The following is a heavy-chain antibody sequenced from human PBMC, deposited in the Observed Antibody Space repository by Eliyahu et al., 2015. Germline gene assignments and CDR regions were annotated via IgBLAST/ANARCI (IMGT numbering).Heavy chain of an antibody. CDR3: ARPSADNSGISKPFDY. D-gene: IGHD6-19*01. Sequence: QVQLVQSGAEVKKPGSSVKVSCKASGGTFSTYAISWVRQAPGXGFEWMGGITPIFGTANYAQKFQGRVTITADESTTTAYMELRSLRSEDTAVYYCARPSADNSGISKPFDYWGQGTLVTVSS. CDR1: GGTFSTYA. V-gene: IGHV1-69*01. J-gene: IGHJ4*02. CDR2: ITPIFGTA.